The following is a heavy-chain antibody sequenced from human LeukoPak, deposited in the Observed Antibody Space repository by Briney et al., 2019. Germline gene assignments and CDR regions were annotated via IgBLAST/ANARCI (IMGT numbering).Heavy chain of an antibody. CDR3: ARVYGDYDDAFDI. Sequence: GGSLRLSCAASGFTFSSYAMSWVRQAPGKGLEWVSVIYSGGSTYYADSVKGRFTISRDNSKNTLYLQMNSLRAEDTAVYYCARVYGDYDDAFDIWGQGTMVTVSS. CDR2: IYSGGST. D-gene: IGHD4-17*01. V-gene: IGHV3-53*01. J-gene: IGHJ3*02. CDR1: GFTFSSYA.